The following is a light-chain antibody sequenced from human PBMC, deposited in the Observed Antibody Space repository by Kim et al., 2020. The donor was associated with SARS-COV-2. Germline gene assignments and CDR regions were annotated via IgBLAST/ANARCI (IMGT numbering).Light chain of an antibody. V-gene: IGLV3-1*01. CDR3: QAWDSSPYVV. Sequence: SYELTQPPSVSVSPGQTASITCSGDKLGDKYACWYQQKPGQSPVLVIYQDSKRPSGIPDRFSGSNSGNTATLTISGTQAMDEADYYCQAWDSSPYVVFGGGTKLTVL. CDR1: KLGDKY. CDR2: QDS. J-gene: IGLJ2*01.